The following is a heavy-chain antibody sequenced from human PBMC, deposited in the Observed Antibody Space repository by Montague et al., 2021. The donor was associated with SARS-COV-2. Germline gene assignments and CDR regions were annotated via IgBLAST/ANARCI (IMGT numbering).Heavy chain of an antibody. CDR2: IYYSGST. D-gene: IGHD4-23*01. CDR1: GGSVRSRSYY. V-gene: IGHV4-39*01. J-gene: IGHJ4*02. CDR3: ARRGDYGGPRFDY. Sequence: SETLSLTCTVSGGSVRSRSYYWGWIRQPPGKGLEWIGSIYYSGSTHYNPSLKSRVTISVDTSKNQFSLKLSSVTAADTAVYYCARRGDYGGPRFDYWSQGTLVSVSS.